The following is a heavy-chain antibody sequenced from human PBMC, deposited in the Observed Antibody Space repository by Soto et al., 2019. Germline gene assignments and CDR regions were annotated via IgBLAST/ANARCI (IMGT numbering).Heavy chain of an antibody. D-gene: IGHD1-26*01. CDR3: ARDVGATTGSLDY. CDR1: GGTFSSYA. V-gene: IGHV1-69*13. Sequence: SVKVSCKASGGTFSSYAISCVRHSPGQGLEWMGGIIPIFGTANYAQKFQGRVTITADESTSTAYMELSSLRSEDTAVYYCARDVGATTGSLDYWGQGTLVTVSS. CDR2: IIPIFGTA. J-gene: IGHJ4*02.